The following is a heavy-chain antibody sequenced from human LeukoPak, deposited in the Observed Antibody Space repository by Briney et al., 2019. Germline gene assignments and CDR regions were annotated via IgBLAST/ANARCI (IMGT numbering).Heavy chain of an antibody. CDR1: GYSISSGYY. CDR2: IYHSGST. V-gene: IGHV4-38-2*02. D-gene: IGHD3-22*01. J-gene: IGHJ4*02. Sequence: SETLSLTCTVSGYSISSGYYWGWIRQPPGKGLEWIGSIYHSGSTYYNPSLKSRVTISVDTSKNQFSLKLSSVTAADTAVYYCARDLRSRITMIVAPGYFDYWGQGTLVTVSS. CDR3: ARDLRSRITMIVAPGYFDY.